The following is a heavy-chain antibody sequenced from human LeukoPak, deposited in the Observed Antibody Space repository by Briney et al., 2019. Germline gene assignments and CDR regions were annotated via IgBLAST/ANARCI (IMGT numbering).Heavy chain of an antibody. Sequence: SETLSLTCTVSGGSISSYYWSWIRQPAGKGLEWIGRIYTSGSTNYNPSLKSRVTMSVDTSKNQFSLKLSSVTAADTAVYYCARALMVRGVIITFDYWGQGTLVTVSS. J-gene: IGHJ4*02. CDR2: IYTSGST. CDR1: GGSISSYY. CDR3: ARALMVRGVIITFDY. D-gene: IGHD3-10*01. V-gene: IGHV4-4*07.